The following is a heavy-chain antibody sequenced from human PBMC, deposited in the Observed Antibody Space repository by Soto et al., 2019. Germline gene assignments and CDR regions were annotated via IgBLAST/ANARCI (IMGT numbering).Heavy chain of an antibody. CDR3: ARPPSSSWTSGYFQH. V-gene: IGHV4-39*01. CDR1: GGSISSSSYY. CDR2: IYYSGST. J-gene: IGHJ1*01. Sequence: QLRLQESGPGLVKPSETLSLTCTVSGGSISSSSYYWGWIRQPPGKGLEWIGSIYYSGSTYYNPSLKTRVTKSVDPSTNQFSLKLSSVTAADTAVYYCARPPSSSWTSGYFQHGGQGTLVTVSS. D-gene: IGHD6-13*01.